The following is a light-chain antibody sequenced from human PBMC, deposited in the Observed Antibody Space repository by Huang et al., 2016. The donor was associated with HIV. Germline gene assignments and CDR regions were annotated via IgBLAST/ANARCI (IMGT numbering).Light chain of an antibody. J-gene: IGKJ4*01. CDR3: QQYYSTPLT. V-gene: IGKV4-1*01. CDR1: QRVLYSSNNKQN. CDR2: WAS. Sequence: DIVMTQSPDSLAVSLGERATINCRSSQRVLYSSNNKQNLAWYQQKPGQPPKLLIYWASTREAGVPDRFSGSGSGTDFALTISSLQAEDVAVYYCQQYYSTPLTFGGGTKVEIK.